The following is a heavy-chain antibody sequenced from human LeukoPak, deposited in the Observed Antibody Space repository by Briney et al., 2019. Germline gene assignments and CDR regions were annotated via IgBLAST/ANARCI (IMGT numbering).Heavy chain of an antibody. CDR3: TSPARSGYAFDI. D-gene: IGHD3-22*01. Sequence: GGSLRLSCEASGFTFSDHYMDWVRQAPGEGLEWVGRMRNKANSYTTDYAASVKARFTISRDDSKNSVNLQMNSLKTEDTAVYYCTSPARSGYAFDIWGQGIMVTVSS. CDR2: MRNKANSYTT. CDR1: GFTFSDHY. V-gene: IGHV3-72*01. J-gene: IGHJ3*02.